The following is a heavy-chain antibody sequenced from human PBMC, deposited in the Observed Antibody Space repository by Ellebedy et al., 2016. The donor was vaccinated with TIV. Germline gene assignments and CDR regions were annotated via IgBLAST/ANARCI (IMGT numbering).Heavy chain of an antibody. V-gene: IGHV3-7*03. CDR3: ARAGSSQWSLTYSS. CDR1: GFNFRSYW. Sequence: GGSLRLXCAPSGFNFRSYWMDWVRQVPGKRPEWVANIGEDGSETYYVDSVVGRFTISRDNAKNSLFLQMDSLRAEDTALYFCARAGSSQWSLTYSSWGQGTLVTVSS. CDR2: IGEDGSET. J-gene: IGHJ5*02. D-gene: IGHD2-15*01.